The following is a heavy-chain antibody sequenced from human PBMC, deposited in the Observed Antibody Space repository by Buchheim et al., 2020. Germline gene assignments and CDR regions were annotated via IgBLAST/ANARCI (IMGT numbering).Heavy chain of an antibody. CDR1: GGSISSSSYY. J-gene: IGHJ6*02. D-gene: IGHD6-6*01. V-gene: IGHV4-39*01. Sequence: QLQLQESGPGLVKPSETLSLTCTVSGGSISSSSYYWGWIRQPPGKGLEWIGSIYYSGSTYYNPSLKSRVTISVDTSKNQFSLKLSSVTAADTAVYYCARYSSSLLKDAYYYYGTDVWGQGTT. CDR3: ARYSSSLLKDAYYYYGTDV. CDR2: IYYSGST.